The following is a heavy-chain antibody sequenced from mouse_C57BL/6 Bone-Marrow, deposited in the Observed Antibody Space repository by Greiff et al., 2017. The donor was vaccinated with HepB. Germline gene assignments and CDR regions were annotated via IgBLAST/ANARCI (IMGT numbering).Heavy chain of an antibody. CDR2: IYPGDGDT. V-gene: IGHV1-82*01. CDR3: VLYYYGSSSFAY. Sequence: QVQLKESGPELVKPGASVKISCKASGYAFSSSWMNWVKQRPGKGLEWIGRIYPGDGDTNYNGKFKGKATLTADKSSSTAYMQLSSLTSEDSAVYFCVLYYYGSSSFAYWGQGTLVTVSA. J-gene: IGHJ3*01. CDR1: GYAFSSSW. D-gene: IGHD1-1*01.